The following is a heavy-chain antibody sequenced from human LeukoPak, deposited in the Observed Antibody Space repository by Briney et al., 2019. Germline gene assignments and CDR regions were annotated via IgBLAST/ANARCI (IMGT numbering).Heavy chain of an antibody. V-gene: IGHV4-59*01. CDR3: ARVIFQQQLFIRGRWFDP. Sequence: SETLSLTCTVSGGSISDYYCSWIRQPPGKGLEWVGYAHYGGSTDYNPSLKSRVTISVDTAKNQFSLKLRSVTAADTAVYYCARVIFQQQLFIRGRWFDPWGQGTLVTVSS. J-gene: IGHJ5*02. CDR2: AHYGGST. CDR1: GGSISDYY. D-gene: IGHD6-13*01.